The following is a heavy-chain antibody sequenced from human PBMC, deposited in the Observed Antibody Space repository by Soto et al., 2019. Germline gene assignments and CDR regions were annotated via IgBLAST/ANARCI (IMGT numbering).Heavy chain of an antibody. CDR3: AKGESGSYFVY. V-gene: IGHV3-23*01. Sequence: PVGSLRLSCAASGFTFSSYAMSWVRQAPVNGLEWVSTISDSGGTTYYADSVRGRFTISRDNAQNTLYLQMDSLRAEDTAVYYCAKGESGSYFVYWGQGAQVTVSS. D-gene: IGHD1-26*01. J-gene: IGHJ4*02. CDR2: ISDSGGTT. CDR1: GFTFSSYA.